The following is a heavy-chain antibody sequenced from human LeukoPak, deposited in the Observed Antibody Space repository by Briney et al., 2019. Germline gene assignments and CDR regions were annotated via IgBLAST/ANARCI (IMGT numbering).Heavy chain of an antibody. Sequence: GGSLRLSCAASGFTVSSNYMSWVRQAPGKGLEWVSVIYSGGSTYYADSVKGRFTISRDNAKNSLYLQMNSLRADDTAVYYCARGGRVTRFDYWGQGTLVTVSS. CDR1: GFTVSSNY. D-gene: IGHD3-16*02. CDR2: IYSGGST. J-gene: IGHJ4*02. V-gene: IGHV3-53*01. CDR3: ARGGRVTRFDY.